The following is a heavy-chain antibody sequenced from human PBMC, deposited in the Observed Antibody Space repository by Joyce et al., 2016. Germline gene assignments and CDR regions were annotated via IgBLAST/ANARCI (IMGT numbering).Heavy chain of an antibody. CDR1: GSTFSSSS. V-gene: IGHV3-21*01. CDR3: ARGGISYYYAMDV. CDR2: ISATRYYI. Sequence: QLVESGGGVVKAGGSLRLSWEASGSTFSSSSMSWFRQAPGKGLEWVAAISATRYYIVHAETVRGRFTVSRDNAKKTLYLQMNSLRAEDSAVFYCARGGISYYYAMDVWGQGTTVTVSS. J-gene: IGHJ6*02. D-gene: IGHD3-16*01.